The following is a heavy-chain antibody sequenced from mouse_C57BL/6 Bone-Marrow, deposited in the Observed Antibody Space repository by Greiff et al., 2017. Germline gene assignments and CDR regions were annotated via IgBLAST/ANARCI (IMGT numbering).Heavy chain of an antibody. CDR2: INPYNGGT. CDR1: GYTFTDYY. D-gene: IGHD1-1*01. CDR3: ARDYYYGSSYVAWFAY. Sequence: EVKLVESGPVLVKPGASVKMSCKASGYTFTDYYMNWVKQSHGKSLEWIGVINPYNGGTSYNQKFKGKATLTVDKSSSTAYMELNSLTSEDSAVYYCARDYYYGSSYVAWFAYWGQGTLVTVSA. V-gene: IGHV1-19*01. J-gene: IGHJ3*01.